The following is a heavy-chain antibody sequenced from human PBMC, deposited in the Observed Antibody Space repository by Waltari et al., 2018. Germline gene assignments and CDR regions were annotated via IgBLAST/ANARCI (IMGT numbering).Heavy chain of an antibody. CDR2: INAGSGDT. CDR3: ARLKYYYDNNGDYYSYFDY. Sequence: QVQLVQSGAEVKKPGASVKVSCKVSGYTFTSYPIHWVRQAPGQSLEWMGWINAGSGDTYYSQNVQVRVTITRDTSASTAYMELSSLRSEDTAVYYCARLKYYYDNNGDYYSYFDYWGQGTLVTVSS. J-gene: IGHJ4*02. CDR1: GYTFTSYP. D-gene: IGHD3-22*01. V-gene: IGHV1-3*01.